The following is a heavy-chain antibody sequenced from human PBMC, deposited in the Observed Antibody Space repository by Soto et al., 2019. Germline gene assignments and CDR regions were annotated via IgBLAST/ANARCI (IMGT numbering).Heavy chain of an antibody. CDR1: GYTFTSYG. D-gene: IGHD6-13*01. CDR2: ISAYNGNT. V-gene: IGHV1-18*01. J-gene: IGHJ4*02. Sequence: ASVKVSCKASGYTFTSYGISWVRQAPGQGLEWMGWISAYNGNTNYAQELQGRVTMTTDTSTSTAYMELRSLRSDDTAVYYCARFESSSSWYPVDYWGQGTLVTVSS. CDR3: ARFESSSSWYPVDY.